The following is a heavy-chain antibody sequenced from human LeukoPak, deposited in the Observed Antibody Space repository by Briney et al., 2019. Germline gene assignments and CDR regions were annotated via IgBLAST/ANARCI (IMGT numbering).Heavy chain of an antibody. CDR2: IIPIFGTA. J-gene: IGHJ3*02. Sequence: SVKVSCKASGGTFSSYAISWVRQAPGQGLEWMGRIIPIFGTANYAQEFQGRVTITTDESTSTAYMELSSLRSEDTAVYYCARASYYYDSSEKSAFDIWGQGTMVTVSS. V-gene: IGHV1-69*05. D-gene: IGHD3-22*01. CDR3: ARASYYYDSSEKSAFDI. CDR1: GGTFSSYA.